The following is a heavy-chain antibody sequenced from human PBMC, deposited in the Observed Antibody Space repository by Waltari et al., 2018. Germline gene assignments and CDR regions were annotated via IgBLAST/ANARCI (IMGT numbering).Heavy chain of an antibody. CDR2: ISGSGRSYI. Sequence: DVHLVESRAGLDKQWGSLRLSCAASGFSFSSYDIIRVRQAPGRGLEWVASISGSGRSYIFYTDSVKGRFTISRDNAKNSLCLQMNSLRAEDTAVYYCTRDLYGSGGDYFDPWGQGTLVTVSS. CDR1: GFSFSSYD. CDR3: TRDLYGSGGDYFDP. J-gene: IGHJ4*02. V-gene: IGHV3-21*01. D-gene: IGHD6-19*01.